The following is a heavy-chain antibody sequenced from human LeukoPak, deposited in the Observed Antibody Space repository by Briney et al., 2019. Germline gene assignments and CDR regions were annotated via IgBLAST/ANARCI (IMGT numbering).Heavy chain of an antibody. V-gene: IGHV1-8*03. J-gene: IGHJ4*02. D-gene: IGHD4-23*01. CDR3: ARGLTRRLRWPDY. CDR2: MNPNSGNT. Sequence: ASVKVSCKASGYTFSSNYMHWVRQATGQGLEWMGWMNPNSGNTGYAQKFQGRVTITRNTSISTAYMELSSLRSEDTAVYYCARGLTRRLRWPDYWGQGTLVTVSS. CDR1: GYTFSSNY.